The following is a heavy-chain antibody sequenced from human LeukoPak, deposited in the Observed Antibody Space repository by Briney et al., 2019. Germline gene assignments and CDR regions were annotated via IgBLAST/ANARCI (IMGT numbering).Heavy chain of an antibody. V-gene: IGHV3-7*02. D-gene: IGHD3-16*01. CDR3: AKNGGPHGMDV. CDR2: IKHDGSET. Sequence: GGSLRLSCATSGFTFSSIWMSWVRQAPGKVLEWVANIKHDGSETNYVDSVKGRFTISRDNAKNSLHLQMNSLRVEDTAVYYCAKNGGPHGMDVWGQGTTVTVSS. CDR1: GFTFSSIW. J-gene: IGHJ6*02.